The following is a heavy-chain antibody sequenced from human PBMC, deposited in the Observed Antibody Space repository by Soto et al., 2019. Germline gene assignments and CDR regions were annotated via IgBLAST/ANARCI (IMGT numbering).Heavy chain of an antibody. V-gene: IGHV3-30*04. J-gene: IGHJ4*02. CDR1: GFTFSSHA. CDR2: ISYDGSNK. D-gene: IGHD6-19*01. Sequence: QVHLVESGGGVVQPGRSLRVSCAASGFTFSSHAMHWARQAPGKGLEWVAVISYDGSNKYYADSVKGRFTISRDNSKNTLDLQMNSLRVEDTAVYYCAGDRVVAGIGETDYWGQGTLVTVSS. CDR3: AGDRVVAGIGETDY.